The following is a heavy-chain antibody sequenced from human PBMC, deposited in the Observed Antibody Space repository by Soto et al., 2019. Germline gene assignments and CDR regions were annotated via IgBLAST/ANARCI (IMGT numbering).Heavy chain of an antibody. CDR2: ISGDSGNT. CDR3: ARDGVAAGNINFDY. V-gene: IGHV1-3*01. D-gene: IGHD6-19*01. CDR1: GYMFTKSA. Sequence: ASVKVSCKASGYMFTKSAMHWVRQAPGQRLEWMGWISGDSGNTKYSPKLQDRVTITRDTSASTAYMELSSLRSEDTALYYCARDGVAAGNINFDYWGQGTLVTVSA. J-gene: IGHJ4*01.